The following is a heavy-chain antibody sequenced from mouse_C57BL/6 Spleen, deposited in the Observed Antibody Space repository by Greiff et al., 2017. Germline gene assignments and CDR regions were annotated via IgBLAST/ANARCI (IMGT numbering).Heavy chain of an antibody. Sequence: EVQLVESGGGLVQPGGSMKLSCAASGFTFSDAWMDWVRQSPEKGLEWVAEIRNKANNHATYYAESVKGRFTISRDDSKSSVYLQMNSLRAEDTGIYYCTRLYGNYSWFAYWGQGTLVTVSA. D-gene: IGHD2-1*01. CDR1: GFTFSDAW. CDR2: IRNKANNHAT. V-gene: IGHV6-6*01. CDR3: TRLYGNYSWFAY. J-gene: IGHJ3*01.